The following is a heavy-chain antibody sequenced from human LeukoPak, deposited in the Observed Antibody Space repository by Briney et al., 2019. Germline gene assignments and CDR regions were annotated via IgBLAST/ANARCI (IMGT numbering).Heavy chain of an antibody. D-gene: IGHD4-17*01. Sequence: SETLSLTCAVYGGSFSGYYWSWIRQPPGKGLEWIGEINHSGSTNYNPSLKSRVTISVDTSKNQFSLKLSFVTAADTAVYYCARGLRNYGDYSFDPWGQGTLVTVSS. CDR3: ARGLRNYGDYSFDP. CDR2: INHSGST. CDR1: GGSFSGYY. J-gene: IGHJ5*02. V-gene: IGHV4-34*01.